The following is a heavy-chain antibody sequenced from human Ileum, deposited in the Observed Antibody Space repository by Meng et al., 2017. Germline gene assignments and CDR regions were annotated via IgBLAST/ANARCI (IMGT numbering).Heavy chain of an antibody. CDR2: IRSKANNYAT. Sequence: VPLVESGGGLVQPGGSLKLSCAASGFSFSDSSMHWVRQASGKGLEWVGHIRSKANNYATAYAASVKGRFTISRDESKNTAYLQMSSLKTEDTAVYYCTRLYSAGWGQGTLVTVSS. D-gene: IGHD6-13*01. V-gene: IGHV3-73*02. CDR3: TRLYSAG. CDR1: GFSFSDSS. J-gene: IGHJ4*02.